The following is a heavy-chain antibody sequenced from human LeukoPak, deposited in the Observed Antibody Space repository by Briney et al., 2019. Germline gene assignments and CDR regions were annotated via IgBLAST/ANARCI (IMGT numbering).Heavy chain of an antibody. CDR2: TSFDGSQK. Sequence: RGGSLRLSCAASGFTFSSYAMHWVRQAPDKGLEWVAVTSFDGSQKYYADSVKGRFTISRDNSKNTLYLQMNSLRAEDTAVYYCARDGLRYNWNDFDYWGQGTLVTVSS. CDR1: GFTFSSYA. J-gene: IGHJ4*02. D-gene: IGHD1-1*01. CDR3: ARDGLRYNWNDFDY. V-gene: IGHV3-30-3*01.